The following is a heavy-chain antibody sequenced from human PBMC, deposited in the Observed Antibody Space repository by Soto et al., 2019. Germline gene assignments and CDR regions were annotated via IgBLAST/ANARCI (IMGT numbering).Heavy chain of an antibody. CDR2: ISGSGGST. D-gene: IGHD3-22*01. CDR1: GFTFSSYA. J-gene: IGHJ3*02. Sequence: PGGSLRLSCAASGFTFSSYAMSWVRQAPGKGLEWVSTISGSGGSTYYADSVKGRFTISRDSSKSTLYLLLNSLRAEDTAVYYCAKGTKWLHDAFDIWGQGTMVTVSS. CDR3: AKGTKWLHDAFDI. V-gene: IGHV3-23*01.